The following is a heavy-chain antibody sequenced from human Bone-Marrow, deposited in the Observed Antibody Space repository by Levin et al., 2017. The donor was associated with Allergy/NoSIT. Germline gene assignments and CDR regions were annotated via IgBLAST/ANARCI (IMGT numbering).Heavy chain of an antibody. CDR3: ARGRLWGMITFGGVIDPFDY. CDR2: INPNSGGT. J-gene: IGHJ4*02. V-gene: IGHV1-2*06. D-gene: IGHD3-16*02. CDR1: GYTFTGYY. Sequence: ASVKVSCKASGYTFTGYYMHWVRQAPGQGLEWMGRINPNSGGTNYAQKFQGRVTMTRDTSISTAYMELSRLRSDDTAVYYCARGRLWGMITFGGVIDPFDYWGQGTLVTVSS.